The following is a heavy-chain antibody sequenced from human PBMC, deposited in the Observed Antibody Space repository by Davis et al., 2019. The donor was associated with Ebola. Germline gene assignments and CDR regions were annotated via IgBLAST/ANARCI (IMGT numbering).Heavy chain of an antibody. CDR1: GYSFTSYW. V-gene: IGHV5-51*01. D-gene: IGHD3-3*01. Sequence: GESLKISCKGSGYSFTSYWIGWVRQMPGKGLEWMGIIYPGDSDTRDSPSFQGQVNISADKSISTAYLQLGSLKASDTAMYYCARLLQMDFWSGYYGMDVWGKGTTVTVSS. CDR3: ARLLQMDFWSGYYGMDV. J-gene: IGHJ6*04. CDR2: IYPGDSDT.